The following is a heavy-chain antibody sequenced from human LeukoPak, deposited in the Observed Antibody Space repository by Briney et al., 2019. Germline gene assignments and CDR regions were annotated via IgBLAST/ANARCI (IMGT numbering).Heavy chain of an antibody. Sequence: PGGSLRLSCAASGITFSDYYMSWIRQAPGKGLEWVSYISSSGSTIYYADSVKGRFTISRDNAKNSLYLQMNSLRAEDTAVYYCARENMVRGVIAYYYYYYMDVWGKGTTVTVSS. V-gene: IGHV3-11*01. J-gene: IGHJ6*03. CDR1: GITFSDYY. D-gene: IGHD3-10*01. CDR2: ISSSGSTI. CDR3: ARENMVRGVIAYYYYYYMDV.